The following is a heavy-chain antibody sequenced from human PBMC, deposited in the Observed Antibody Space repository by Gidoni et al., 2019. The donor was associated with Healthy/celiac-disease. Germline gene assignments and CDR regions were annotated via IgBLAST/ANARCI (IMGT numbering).Heavy chain of an antibody. D-gene: IGHD3-10*01. CDR2: IIPIFGTA. Sequence: QVQLVQSGAEVKKPGSSVKVSCKASGGTFSSYAISWVRQAPGQGLEWMGGIIPIFGTATDAQKFQGRVTITADESTSTAYMELSSLRSEDTAVYYCAASSRVRGVISNWFDPWGQGTLVTVSS. J-gene: IGHJ5*02. CDR3: AASSRVRGVISNWFDP. CDR1: GGTFSSYA. V-gene: IGHV1-69*01.